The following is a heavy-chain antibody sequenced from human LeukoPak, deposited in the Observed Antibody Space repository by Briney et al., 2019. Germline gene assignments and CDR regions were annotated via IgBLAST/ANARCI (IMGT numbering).Heavy chain of an antibody. J-gene: IGHJ5*02. V-gene: IGHV1-69-2*01. Sequence: ASVKVSCKVSGYTFTDYYMHGVQQAPGKGLEWMGLVDPEDGETTYAEKFQGRVTITADTSTDTAYMELSSLRSEDTAVYYCATVADNYYDSSGLLTLFDPWGQGTLVTVSS. CDR2: VDPEDGET. CDR1: GYTFTDYY. CDR3: ATVADNYYDSSGLLTLFDP. D-gene: IGHD3-22*01.